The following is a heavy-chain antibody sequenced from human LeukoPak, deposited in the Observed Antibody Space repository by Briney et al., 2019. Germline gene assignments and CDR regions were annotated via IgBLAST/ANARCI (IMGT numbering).Heavy chain of an antibody. J-gene: IGHJ3*02. CDR3: ARLIWSGYFFSIGETKNAFDI. V-gene: IGHV3-23*01. CDR2: ISGSGGST. CDR1: GFTFSSYA. Sequence: GGSLRLSCVASGFTFSSYAMSWVRQAPGKGLEWVSAISGSGGSTYYADSVKGRFTISRDNSKNTLYLQMNSLRAEDTAVYYCARLIWSGYFFSIGETKNAFDIWGQGTMVTVSS. D-gene: IGHD3-3*01.